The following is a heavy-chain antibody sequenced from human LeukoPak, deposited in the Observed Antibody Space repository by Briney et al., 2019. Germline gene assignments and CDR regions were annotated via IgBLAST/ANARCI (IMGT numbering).Heavy chain of an antibody. CDR2: IYGGGST. CDR3: ARGGNGDSAVDH. V-gene: IGHV3-53*01. Sequence: GGSLRLSCAASGFTVTSNYMSWVRQAPGKGLEWVSAIYGGGSTYYADSVKGRFTISRDNAKNSLYLQMNSLRAEDTAVYYCARGGNGDSAVDHWGQGTLVTVSS. CDR1: GFTVTSNY. D-gene: IGHD4-17*01. J-gene: IGHJ4*02.